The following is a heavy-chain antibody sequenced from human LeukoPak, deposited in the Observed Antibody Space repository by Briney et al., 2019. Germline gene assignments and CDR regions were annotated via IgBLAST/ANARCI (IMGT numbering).Heavy chain of an antibody. J-gene: IGHJ4*02. D-gene: IGHD6-19*01. CDR3: ARPKVSGWYLGFDY. V-gene: IGHV4-59*01. Sequence: PSETLSFTCTVSGGSISSYYWSWIRQPPGKGLEWIGYIYYSGSTNYNPSLKSRVTISVDTSKNQFSLKLSSVTAADTAVYYCARPKVSGWYLGFDYWGQGTLVTVSS. CDR2: IYYSGST. CDR1: GGSISSYY.